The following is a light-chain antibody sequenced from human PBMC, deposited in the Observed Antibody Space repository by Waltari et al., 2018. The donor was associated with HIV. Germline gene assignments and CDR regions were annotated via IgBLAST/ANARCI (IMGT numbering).Light chain of an antibody. CDR1: QDISNY. V-gene: IGKV1-27*01. CDR2: SAS. CDR3: QKYDSAPLT. Sequence: DIQMTQSPSSLSASVGDRVTITCRASQDISNYLAWYQQKPGKSPKLLIYSASTLQSGVPSRFSGSGSRTDFTLTISSLRPEDVATYYCQKYDSAPLTFGGGTKVEI. J-gene: IGKJ4*01.